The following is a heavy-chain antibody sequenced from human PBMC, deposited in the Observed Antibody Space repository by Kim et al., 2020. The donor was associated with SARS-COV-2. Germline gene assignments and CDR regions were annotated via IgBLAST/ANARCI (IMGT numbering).Heavy chain of an antibody. J-gene: IGHJ6*02. CDR1: GFTFSDYG. Sequence: GGSLRLSCTASGFTFSDYGMSWVRQAPGKGLEWVSSISGRGRFIHDADSVKGRLTISRDNARNSLYLQMNSLRVEDTAVYYCAKASKPVQYHDFWSGYDFYGMDVWGQGTTVTVSS. D-gene: IGHD3-3*01. V-gene: IGHV3-21*01. CDR3: AKASKPVQYHDFWSGYDFYGMDV. CDR2: ISGRGRFI.